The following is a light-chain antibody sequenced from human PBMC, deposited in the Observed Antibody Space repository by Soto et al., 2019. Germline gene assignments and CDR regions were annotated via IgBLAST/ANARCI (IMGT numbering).Light chain of an antibody. CDR1: QSVSSY. CDR2: DAS. V-gene: IGKV3-11*01. CDR3: QQRSNCPPYT. J-gene: IGKJ2*01. Sequence: EIVLTQSPATLSLSPGERATLSCRASQSVSSYLAWYQQKPGQAPRLLIYDASNRATGIPARFSGSGSGTDFTLTISSLEPEDCAGYYCQQRSNCPPYTFGQGPKVDIK.